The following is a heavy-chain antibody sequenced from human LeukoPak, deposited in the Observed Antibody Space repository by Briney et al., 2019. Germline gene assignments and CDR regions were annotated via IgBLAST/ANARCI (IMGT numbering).Heavy chain of an antibody. CDR1: GYTFTGYY. D-gene: IGHD2-8*01. CDR2: INGDNGGT. J-gene: IGHJ4*02. Sequence: GASVKVSCKASGYTFTGYYIHWVRQAPGQGLEWMGWINGDNGGTRYAEKFQGRVTMTRDTSISTAYMELSRPTSDDTALYYCARGHCTNAVCRTFDYWGQGTLVTVSS. V-gene: IGHV1-2*02. CDR3: ARGHCTNAVCRTFDY.